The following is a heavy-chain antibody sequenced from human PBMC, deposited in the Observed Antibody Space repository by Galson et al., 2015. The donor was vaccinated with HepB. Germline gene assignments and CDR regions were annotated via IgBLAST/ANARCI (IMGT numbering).Heavy chain of an antibody. Sequence: SCKVSGYTLTELSMHWVRQAPGKGLEWMGGFDPEDGETIYAQKFQGRVTMTEDTSTDTAYMELSSLRSEDTAVYYCATASPVLLWFGGNAFDIWGQGTMVTVSS. D-gene: IGHD3-10*01. CDR3: ATASPVLLWFGGNAFDI. J-gene: IGHJ3*02. CDR1: GYTLTELS. CDR2: FDPEDGET. V-gene: IGHV1-24*01.